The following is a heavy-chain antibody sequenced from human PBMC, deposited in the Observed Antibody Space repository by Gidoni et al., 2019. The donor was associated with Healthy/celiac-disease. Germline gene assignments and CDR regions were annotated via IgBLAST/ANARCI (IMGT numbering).Heavy chain of an antibody. CDR3: ARGLSVVVVTDAFDI. J-gene: IGHJ3*02. D-gene: IGHD3-22*01. Sequence: EVQLVESGGGLVKPGGCLRLSCAASVFTFSSYSMNWVRQAPGKGLEWVSSISSSSSYIYYAGSVKGRFTISRDNAKNSLYLQMNSLRAEDTAVYYCARGLSVVVVTDAFDIWGQGTMVTVSS. CDR1: VFTFSSYS. V-gene: IGHV3-21*06. CDR2: ISSSSSYI.